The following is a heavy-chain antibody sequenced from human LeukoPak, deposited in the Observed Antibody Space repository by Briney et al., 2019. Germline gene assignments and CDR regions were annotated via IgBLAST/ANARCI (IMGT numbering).Heavy chain of an antibody. Sequence: PGGSLRLSCAASGFTFISWIRQAPGQGLEWVSYISSSGSTIYYADSVKGRFTISRDNAKNSLYLQMNSLRAEDTAVYYCARRAGAYSHPYDYWGQGTLVTVSS. CDR3: ARRAGAYSHPYDY. V-gene: IGHV3-11*01. CDR2: ISSSGSTI. D-gene: IGHD4/OR15-4a*01. CDR1: GFTFI. J-gene: IGHJ4*02.